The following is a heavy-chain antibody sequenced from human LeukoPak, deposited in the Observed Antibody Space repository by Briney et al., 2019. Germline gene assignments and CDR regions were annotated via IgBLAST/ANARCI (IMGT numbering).Heavy chain of an antibody. V-gene: IGHV1-18*01. CDR2: ISAYNGNT. D-gene: IGHD3-22*01. CDR1: GYTFTSYG. CDR3: ARVNYYDSSGSFDY. Sequence: RASVKVSCKASGYTFTSYGISWVRQAPGQGLEWMGWISAYNGNTNYAQKLQGRVTTTTDTSTSTAYMELRSLRSDDTAVYYCARVNYYDSSGSFDYWGQGTLVTVSS. J-gene: IGHJ4*02.